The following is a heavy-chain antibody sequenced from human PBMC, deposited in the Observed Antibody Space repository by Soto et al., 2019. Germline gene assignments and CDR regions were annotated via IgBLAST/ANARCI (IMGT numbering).Heavy chain of an antibody. CDR3: ARDFERSAIGP. CDR1: GDSISSYY. CDR2: IHTTDST. V-gene: IGHV4-4*07. Sequence: SETLSLTCTVSGDSISSYYWSWIRQPAGKGMEWIGRIHTTDSTYYNPSLRSRVTISADTSENKFSLTLKSVTAADTAVYFCARDFERSAIGPWGQGTSVTVSS. J-gene: IGHJ5*02. D-gene: IGHD3-9*01.